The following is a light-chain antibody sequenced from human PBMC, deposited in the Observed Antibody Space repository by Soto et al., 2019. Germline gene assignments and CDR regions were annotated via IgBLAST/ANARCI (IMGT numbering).Light chain of an antibody. V-gene: IGLV2-11*01. J-gene: IGLJ1*01. Sequence: NQPRTVSGSPGQSVAISCTGTTSDVGGYDYVSWYQQHPGKAPELIIFDVTKRPSGVPDRFSGSKSGNTASLTISGLQAEDEADYFCCSYAGDFYVFGSGTKVTGL. CDR3: CSYAGDFYV. CDR2: DVT. CDR1: TSDVGGYDY.